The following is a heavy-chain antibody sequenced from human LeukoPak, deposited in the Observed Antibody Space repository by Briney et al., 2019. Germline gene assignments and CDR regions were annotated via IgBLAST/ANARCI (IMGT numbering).Heavy chain of an antibody. D-gene: IGHD6-6*01. J-gene: IGHJ5*02. CDR1: GYSFSYYW. CDR3: ARYSQGSGSSLSTWNWLDR. Sequence: GESLKISCKGFGYSFSYYWIAWVRQMPGEGLEWMGIIYPVASDTGYSPSFRGQVTISADKSISTAYLQWSSLKASDTAMYYCARYSQGSGSSLSTWNWLDRWGQGTLVTVSS. V-gene: IGHV5-51*01. CDR2: IYPVASDT.